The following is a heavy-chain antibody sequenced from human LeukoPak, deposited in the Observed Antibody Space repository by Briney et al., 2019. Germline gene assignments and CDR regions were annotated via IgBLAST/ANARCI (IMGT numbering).Heavy chain of an antibody. D-gene: IGHD3-10*01. CDR3: ARAKPKNMVRGLIMRRESRYYFDY. CDR2: IYSGGSP. V-gene: IGHV3-53*01. J-gene: IGHJ4*02. CDR1: GFTVSSNY. Sequence: GGSLRLSCAASGFTVSSNYMSWARQAPGKGLEWVSVIYSGGSPYYSDSVKGRFTISRDNFKSTLYIQMNSLRAEDTVVYYCARAKPKNMVRGLIMRRESRYYFDYWGQGTLVTVSS.